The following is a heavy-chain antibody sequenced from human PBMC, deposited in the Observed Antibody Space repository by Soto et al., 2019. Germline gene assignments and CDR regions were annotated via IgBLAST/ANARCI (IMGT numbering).Heavy chain of an antibody. V-gene: IGHV4-31*03. CDR2: IYYSGST. J-gene: IGHJ5*02. D-gene: IGHD6-13*01. Sequence: QVQLQESGPGLVKPSQTLSLTCTVSVGSLSSGGYYWSWIRQHPGKGLEWIGYIYYSGSTYYNPSRKSRVTISVDTSKNQFSLKLSSVTAADTAVYYCARVFSDSSSFVDPWGQGTLVTVSS. CDR3: ARVFSDSSSFVDP. CDR1: VGSLSSGGYY.